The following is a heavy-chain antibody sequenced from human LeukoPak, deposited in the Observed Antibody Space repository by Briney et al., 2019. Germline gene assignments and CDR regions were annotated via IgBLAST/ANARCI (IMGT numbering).Heavy chain of an antibody. J-gene: IGHJ4*02. CDR2: ISYDGSNK. CDR3: AKGAHYYGSGSHRRGHYFDY. Sequence: PGGSLRLSCAASGFTFSSYAMHWVRQAPGKGLEWVAVISYDGSNKYYADSVKGRFTISRDNSKNTLYLQMNSLRAEDTAVYYCAKGAHYYGSGSHRRGHYFDYWGQGTLVTVSS. V-gene: IGHV3-30*04. CDR1: GFTFSSYA. D-gene: IGHD3-10*01.